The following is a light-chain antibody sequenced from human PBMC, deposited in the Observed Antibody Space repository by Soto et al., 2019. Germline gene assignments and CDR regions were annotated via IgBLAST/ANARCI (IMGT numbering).Light chain of an antibody. CDR3: QQYYSTPPT. V-gene: IGKV4-1*01. J-gene: IGKJ1*01. CDR2: WAS. Sequence: DLVMTQSPDSLAVSLGERATINCKSSQSVLYSSNNKNYLAWYQQKPGPPPKLLIYWASTRESGVPDRFSGSGSGTDFTLPISSLPADYVAVYYGQQYYSTPPTFGQGTKVEVK. CDR1: QSVLYSSNNKNY.